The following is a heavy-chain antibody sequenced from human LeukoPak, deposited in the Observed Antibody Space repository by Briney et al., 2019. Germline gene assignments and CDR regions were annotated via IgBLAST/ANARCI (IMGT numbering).Heavy chain of an antibody. CDR1: GYTFTSYG. CDR3: ARGGTPDENYDSSGYYYVY. CDR2: ISAYNGNT. D-gene: IGHD3-22*01. J-gene: IGHJ4*02. V-gene: IGHV1-18*01. Sequence: ASVKVSCKASGYTFTSYGISWVRQAPGQGLEWMGWISAYNGNTNYAQKLQGRVTMTTDTSTSTAYMELRSLRSGDTAVYYCARGGTPDENYDSSGYYYVYWGQGTLVTVSS.